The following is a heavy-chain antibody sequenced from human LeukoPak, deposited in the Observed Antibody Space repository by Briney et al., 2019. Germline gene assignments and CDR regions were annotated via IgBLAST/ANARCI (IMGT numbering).Heavy chain of an antibody. V-gene: IGHV4-59*08. J-gene: IGHJ4*02. Sequence: SETLSLTCTVSGGSISGYYWSWIRQPPGQGLEWIGFIYYRGTSKYNPSLMSRVTMSVDTSKNQVSLKLSSVTAADTAVYYCARHYCSGGNCYYFDRWGQGTLVTVS. CDR3: ARHYCSGGNCYYFDR. D-gene: IGHD2-15*01. CDR2: IYYRGTS. CDR1: GGSISGYY.